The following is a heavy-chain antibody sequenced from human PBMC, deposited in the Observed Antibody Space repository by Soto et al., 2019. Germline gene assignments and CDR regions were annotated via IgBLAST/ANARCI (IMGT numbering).Heavy chain of an antibody. J-gene: IGHJ4*02. D-gene: IGHD2-21*02. Sequence: EVQLVESGGGLVQPGGSLRLSCAASGFIFSNYNMHWVRQAPGKGLEWVSYISSSSNTIYYADSVKGRFTISRDNAKNSLYLQMNSLRAADTAVYYCARPSCGGDCYSPVYWGQGTLVTVSS. V-gene: IGHV3-48*01. CDR2: ISSSSNTI. CDR3: ARPSCGGDCYSPVY. CDR1: GFIFSNYN.